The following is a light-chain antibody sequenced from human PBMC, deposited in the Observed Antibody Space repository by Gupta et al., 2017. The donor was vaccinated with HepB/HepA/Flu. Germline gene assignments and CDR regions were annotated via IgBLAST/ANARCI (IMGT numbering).Light chain of an antibody. V-gene: IGLV6-57*02. CDR3: QSYDTTNQNWV. Sequence: NFLLTQPHSVSASPGKTVTISCTGSSGSIASNYVQWYQQRPGSAPTTVIYEDNQRPSGVPDRFSGSIDTSSNSASLTISGLKTEDEAHYYCQSYDTTNQNWVFGGGTKLTVL. J-gene: IGLJ3*02. CDR1: SGSIASNY. CDR2: EDN.